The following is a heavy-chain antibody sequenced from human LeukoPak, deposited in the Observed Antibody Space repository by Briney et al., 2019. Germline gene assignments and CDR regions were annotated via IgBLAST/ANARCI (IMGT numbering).Heavy chain of an antibody. Sequence: GGSLRLSCAASGFTFSSYAMSWVRQAQGKGLGWVSAIIVSGGSTYYADSVKGRFTISRDNSKNTLYLQMNSLRAEDTAVYYCAKSPKSSGYDYYYYYGMDVWGQGTTVTVSS. V-gene: IGHV3-23*01. CDR1: GFTFSSYA. CDR2: IIVSGGST. D-gene: IGHD3-22*01. J-gene: IGHJ6*02. CDR3: AKSPKSSGYDYYYYYGMDV.